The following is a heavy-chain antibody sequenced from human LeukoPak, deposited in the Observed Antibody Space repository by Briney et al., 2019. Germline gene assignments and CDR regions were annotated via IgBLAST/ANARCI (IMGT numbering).Heavy chain of an antibody. Sequence: GGSLRLSCAASGFIFTDYPIHWVRQTPDKGLECVALMSIDGNTKYYANSVRGRFTVSRDNSKNTVYLQMSSLRVEDTAVYYCVRDGGPGIAAAVNFDYWGQGTLVTVSS. CDR1: GFIFTDYP. CDR3: VRDGGPGIAAAVNFDY. D-gene: IGHD6-13*01. V-gene: IGHV3-30-3*01. CDR2: MSIDGNTK. J-gene: IGHJ4*02.